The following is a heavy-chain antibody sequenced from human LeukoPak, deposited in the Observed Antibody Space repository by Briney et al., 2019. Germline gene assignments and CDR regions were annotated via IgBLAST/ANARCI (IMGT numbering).Heavy chain of an antibody. CDR3: ARRRAEGGSNGHYNWFDP. J-gene: IGHJ5*02. Sequence: PSETLSLTCTVSGGSISSHYWSWIRQPPGKGLEWIGSIYYSGSTYYYPSLKSRVTIPVDTSKNQFSLKLSSVTAADTAVYYCARRRAEGGSNGHYNWFDPWGQGILVTVSS. CDR1: GGSISSHY. V-gene: IGHV4-59*08. D-gene: IGHD6-13*01. CDR2: IYYSGST.